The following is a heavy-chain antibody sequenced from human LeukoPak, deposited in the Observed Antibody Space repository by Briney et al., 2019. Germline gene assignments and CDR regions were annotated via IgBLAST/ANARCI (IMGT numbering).Heavy chain of an antibody. V-gene: IGHV3-20*04. CDR3: ARDSGSSWYYWFDP. CDR2: INWNGGST. CDR1: GFTFDDYG. Sequence: GGSLRLSCAASGFTFDDYGMSWVRQAPGKGLEWVSGINWNGGSTGYADSVKGQFTISRDNAKNSLYLQMNSLRAEDTALYYCARDSGSSWYYWFDPWGQGTLVTVSS. J-gene: IGHJ5*02. D-gene: IGHD6-13*01.